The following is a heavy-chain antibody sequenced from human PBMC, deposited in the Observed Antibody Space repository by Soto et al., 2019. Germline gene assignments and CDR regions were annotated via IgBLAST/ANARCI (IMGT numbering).Heavy chain of an antibody. CDR1: GFTFSSYG. CDR3: ARRSYDFWSGYSPYYYAMDV. CDR2: IWYDGSNK. Sequence: GGALRLSCAASGFTFSSYGMHWVRQAPGKGLEWVAVIWYDGSNKYYADSVKGRFTISRDNSKNTLYLQMNSLRAEDTAVYYCARRSYDFWSGYSPYYYAMDVWGQGTTVTVSS. V-gene: IGHV3-33*01. J-gene: IGHJ6*02. D-gene: IGHD3-3*01.